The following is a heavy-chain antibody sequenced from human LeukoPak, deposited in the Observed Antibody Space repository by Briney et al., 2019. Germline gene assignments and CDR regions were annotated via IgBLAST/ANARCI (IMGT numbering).Heavy chain of an antibody. CDR3: AKDEYSSGWDADAFDI. CDR1: GFTVSSNE. V-gene: IGHV3-23*01. J-gene: IGHJ4*02. D-gene: IGHD6-19*01. CDR2: ISGSGGST. Sequence: PGGSLRLSCAASGFTVSSNEMSWVRQAPGKGLEWVSAISGSGGSTYYADSVKGRFTISRDNSKNTLYLQMNSLRAEDTAVYYCAKDEYSSGWDADAFDIWGQGTLVTVSS.